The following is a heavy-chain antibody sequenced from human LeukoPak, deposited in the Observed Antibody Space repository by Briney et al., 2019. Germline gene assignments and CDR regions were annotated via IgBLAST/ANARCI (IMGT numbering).Heavy chain of an antibody. Sequence: GGSLRLSCAASGFTFSSYTMNWVRQAPGKGLEWVSYISSSSGYIYYADSVKGRFTISRDNAKNSLYLQLNSLRAEDTAVYYCVNDCSSYSCYDYWGQGTLVTVSS. D-gene: IGHD2-2*01. CDR2: ISSSSGYI. CDR1: GFTFSSYT. J-gene: IGHJ4*02. CDR3: VNDCSSYSCYDY. V-gene: IGHV3-21*01.